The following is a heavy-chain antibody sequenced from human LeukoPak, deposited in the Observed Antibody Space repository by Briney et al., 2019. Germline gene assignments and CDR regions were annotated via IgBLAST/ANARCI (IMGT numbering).Heavy chain of an antibody. CDR3: ARGEMATITEYYFDY. D-gene: IGHD5-24*01. CDR1: GYSFTSYW. Sequence: GESLKISCKGSGYSFTSYWIGWVRQMPGKGLEWMGIIYPGDSDTRYSPSFQGQVTISADKSISTAYLQWSSLKASDTAMYYCARGEMATITEYYFDYWGQGTLVTVSS. J-gene: IGHJ4*02. V-gene: IGHV5-51*01. CDR2: IYPGDSDT.